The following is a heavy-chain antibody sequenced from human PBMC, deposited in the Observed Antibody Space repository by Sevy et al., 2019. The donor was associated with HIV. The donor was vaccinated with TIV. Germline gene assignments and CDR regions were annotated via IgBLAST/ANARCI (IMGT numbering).Heavy chain of an antibody. CDR3: TTTKVGATAPYFDY. D-gene: IGHD1-26*01. J-gene: IGHJ4*02. CDR2: IKSKTDGGTT. Sequence: GGSLRLSCAASGFTFSNAWMNWVRQAPGKGLEWVGRIKSKTDGGTTDYAAPVKGRFTISRDDSKNTLYLQMNSLKTEDTAVYYCTTTKVGATAPYFDYWGQGTLVTVSS. CDR1: GFTFSNAW. V-gene: IGHV3-15*01.